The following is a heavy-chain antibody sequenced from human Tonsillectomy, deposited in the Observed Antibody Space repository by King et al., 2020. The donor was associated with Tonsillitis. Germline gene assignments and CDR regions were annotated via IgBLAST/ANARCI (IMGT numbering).Heavy chain of an antibody. CDR3: ARDRFCTCGTCYSYYGMDV. Sequence: QLVQSGGGLVQPGGSLRLSCAASGFTFSSYSMNWVRQAPGKGLEWVSYTSSSSAIIYYADSVKGRFTISRDNAKNSVYLQMNSLRAEDTAVYFCARDRFCTCGTCYSYYGMDVWGQGTTVTVSS. V-gene: IGHV3-48*01. J-gene: IGHJ6*02. CDR1: GFTFSSYS. D-gene: IGHD2-8*02. CDR2: TSSSSAII.